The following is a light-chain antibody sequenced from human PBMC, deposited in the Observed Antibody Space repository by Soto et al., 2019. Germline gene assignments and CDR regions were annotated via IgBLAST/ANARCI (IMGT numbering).Light chain of an antibody. CDR1: SSNIGAGYD. V-gene: IGLV1-40*01. J-gene: IGLJ1*01. CDR2: GNS. Sequence: QSVLTQPPSVSGAPGQRVTISCTGSSSNIGAGYDVHWYQQLPGTAPKLLIYGNSNRPSGVPDRFSGSKSGTSASLAITGLQAEDEADYYWQSYDSSLSVYVFGTGTKLTVL. CDR3: QSYDSSLSVYV.